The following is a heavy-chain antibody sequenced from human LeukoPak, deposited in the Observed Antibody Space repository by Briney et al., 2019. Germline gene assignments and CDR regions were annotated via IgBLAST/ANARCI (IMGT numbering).Heavy chain of an antibody. J-gene: IGHJ4*02. CDR3: ARDCSSTSCFDY. V-gene: IGHV4-59*01. D-gene: IGHD2-2*01. CDR1: GGSISGYY. Sequence: SETLSLTCTVSGGSISGYYWSWIRQPPGKGLEWIGYIYYSGSTNYNPSLKSRVTISVDTSKNQFSLKLGSVTAADTAVYYCARDCSSTSCFDYWGQGTLVTVSS. CDR2: IYYSGST.